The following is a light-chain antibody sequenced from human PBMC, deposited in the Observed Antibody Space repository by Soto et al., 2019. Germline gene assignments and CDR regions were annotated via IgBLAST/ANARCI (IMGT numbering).Light chain of an antibody. CDR3: LSYDSSLSGYV. CDR1: SSNIGAGYD. J-gene: IGLJ1*01. CDR2: GNS. V-gene: IGLV1-40*01. Sequence: QSVLTQPPSVSGAPGQRVTISSTGSSSNIGAGYDVHWYQQLPGTAPKLLIYGNSNRPSGVPDRFSGSKSGTSASLAITGLQAEDEADYYCLSYDSSLSGYVFGTGTKVTVL.